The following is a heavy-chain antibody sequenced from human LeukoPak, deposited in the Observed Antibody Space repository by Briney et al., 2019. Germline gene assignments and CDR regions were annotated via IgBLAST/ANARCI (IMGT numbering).Heavy chain of an antibody. CDR1: GFTFSTYA. D-gene: IGHD1-26*01. CDR2: INWNGWST. CDR3: AKGGYYDLDAFDI. Sequence: GGSLRLSCAASGFTFSTYAMSWVRQAAGKGLEWGSSINWNGWSTGYADCVKGRFTISRANANNSLYLQMNSLRAEDTALYYCAKGGYYDLDAFDIWGQGTMVTVSS. V-gene: IGHV3-20*04. J-gene: IGHJ3*02.